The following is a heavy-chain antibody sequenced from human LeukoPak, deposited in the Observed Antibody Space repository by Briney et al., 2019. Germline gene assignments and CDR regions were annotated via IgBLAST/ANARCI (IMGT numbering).Heavy chain of an antibody. D-gene: IGHD1-26*01. CDR1: GGSISSYY. V-gene: IGHV4-39*01. CDR3: ARHARSGDFDY. J-gene: IGHJ4*02. Sequence: PSETLSLTCTVSGGSISSYYWSWIRQPPGKGLEWIGSVYYSGSTYYNPSLKSRVTISVDTSKNQFSLKLSSVTAADTAVYYCARHARSGDFDYWGQGTLVTVSS. CDR2: VYYSGST.